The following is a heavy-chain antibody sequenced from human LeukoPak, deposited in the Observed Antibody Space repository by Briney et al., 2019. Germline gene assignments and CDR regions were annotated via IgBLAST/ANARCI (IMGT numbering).Heavy chain of an antibody. CDR2: ISGSGGST. D-gene: IGHD3-22*01. V-gene: IGHV3-23*01. Sequence: GGTLRLSCAASGFTFSSYGMSWVRQAPGKGLEWVSAISGSGGSTYYADSVKGRFTISRDNSKNTLYLQMNSLRAEDTAVYYCARHRYYYDSSGYLNYFDYWGQGTLVTVSS. CDR1: GFTFSSYG. CDR3: ARHRYYYDSSGYLNYFDY. J-gene: IGHJ4*02.